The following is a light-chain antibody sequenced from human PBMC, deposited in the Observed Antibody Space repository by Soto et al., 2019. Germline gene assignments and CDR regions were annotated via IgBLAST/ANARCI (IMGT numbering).Light chain of an antibody. V-gene: IGKV3-15*01. CDR1: QSIGGS. J-gene: IGKJ1*01. CDR2: GAS. Sequence: EIVMTQSPATLSVSPGERATLSCRASQSIGGSLAWYQQKPGQAPSLLIYGASNRATGVPARFSGSGSGTDFTITISRLQSEDFAVYYCQQYANWWAFGQGTKVEIK. CDR3: QQYANWWA.